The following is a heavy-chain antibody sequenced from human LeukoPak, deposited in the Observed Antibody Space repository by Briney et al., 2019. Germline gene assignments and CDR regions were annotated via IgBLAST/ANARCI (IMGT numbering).Heavy chain of an antibody. J-gene: IGHJ6*02. CDR1: GFTFSSYS. CDR3: ARDGYSSSWSPYYYGMDV. CDR2: ISSSSSTI. V-gene: IGHV3-48*04. D-gene: IGHD6-13*01. Sequence: PGGSLRLSCAASGFTFSSYSMNWVRQAPGKGLEWVSYISSSSSTIYYADSVKGRFTISRDNAKNSLYLQMNSLRAEDTAVYYCARDGYSSSWSPYYYGMDVWGQGTTVTVSS.